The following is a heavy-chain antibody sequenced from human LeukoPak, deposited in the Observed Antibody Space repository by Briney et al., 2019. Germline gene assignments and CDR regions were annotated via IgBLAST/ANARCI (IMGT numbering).Heavy chain of an antibody. CDR1: GFTFSSYW. CDR3: ARDSTPYCSSTSCYSFDP. D-gene: IGHD2-2*01. Sequence: GGSLRLSCAASGFTFSSYWMHWVRHAPGKGLVWVSRINSDGSSTSYADSVKGRFTISRDNAKNTLYLQTNSLRAEDTAVYYCARDSTPYCSSTSCYSFDPWGQGTLVTVSS. CDR2: INSDGSST. V-gene: IGHV3-74*01. J-gene: IGHJ5*02.